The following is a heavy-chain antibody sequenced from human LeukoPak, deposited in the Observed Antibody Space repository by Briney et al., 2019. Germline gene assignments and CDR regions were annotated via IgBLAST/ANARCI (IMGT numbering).Heavy chain of an antibody. V-gene: IGHV3-23*01. CDR1: GFAFSTYA. Sequence: GGSLRLSCAASGFAFSTYAMTWVRQAPGKGLEWVSGFSGSGGNTYYADSVKGRFTISRDDSKNMLYLQMNSLRAEDTAVYYCARVECSGGSCYLSDYYYYYMDVWGKGTTVTVSS. D-gene: IGHD2-15*01. CDR3: ARVECSGGSCYLSDYYYYYMDV. J-gene: IGHJ6*03. CDR2: FSGSGGNT.